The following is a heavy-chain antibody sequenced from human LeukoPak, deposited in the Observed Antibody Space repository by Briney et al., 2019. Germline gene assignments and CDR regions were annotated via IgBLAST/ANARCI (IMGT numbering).Heavy chain of an antibody. V-gene: IGHV4-59*08. J-gene: IGHJ6*03. CDR1: GGSISSYY. CDR2: IYYSGST. D-gene: IGHD6-6*01. Sequence: PSETLSLTCTVSGGSISSYYWSWIRQPPGKGLEWIGYIYYSGSTNYNPSLKSRVTISVDTSKNQFSLKLSSVTAADTAVYYCARGYSSSSPYYYYYYMDVWGKGTTVTVSS. CDR3: ARGYSSSSPYYYYYYMDV.